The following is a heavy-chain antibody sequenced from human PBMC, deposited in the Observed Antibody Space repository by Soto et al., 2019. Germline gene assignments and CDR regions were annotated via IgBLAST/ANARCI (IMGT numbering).Heavy chain of an antibody. J-gene: IGHJ6*02. Sequence: ASVKVSCKASGYTVTSYYMHWVRQAPGQGLEWMGIINPSGGSTSYAQKFQGRVTMTRDTSTSTVYMELSSLRSEDTAVYYCAAPPQRRGGQNYYYYYGMDVWGQGTTVTVSS. CDR3: AAPPQRRGGQNYYYYYGMDV. CDR1: GYTVTSYY. D-gene: IGHD1-1*01. CDR2: INPSGGST. V-gene: IGHV1-46*01.